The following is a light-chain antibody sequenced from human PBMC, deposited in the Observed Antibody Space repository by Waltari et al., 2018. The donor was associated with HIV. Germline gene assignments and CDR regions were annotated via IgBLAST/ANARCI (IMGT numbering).Light chain of an antibody. J-gene: IGLJ7*01. CDR2: KDS. CDR1: VLPKQY. V-gene: IGLV3-25*03. CDR3: QSADSSGTYAV. Sequence: SYELTQPPSVSVSPGQTARITCSGDVLPKQYAYWYQQKPGQAPVVVISKDSERPSGIPERFSGSSVGTTVTLTISGVQAEDEADYYCQSADSSGTYAVFGGGTQLTVL.